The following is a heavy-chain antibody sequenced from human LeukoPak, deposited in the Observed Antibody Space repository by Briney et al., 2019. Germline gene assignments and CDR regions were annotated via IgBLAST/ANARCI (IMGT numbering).Heavy chain of an antibody. V-gene: IGHV4-38-2*01. CDR3: ARAGWIITSGIDY. CDR1: GYSISRGYY. Sequence: MPSETLSLTCGVSGYSISRGYYWAWIRQPPGKGLEWIGTIYHTGSTYYNPSLESRVTISVDTSKNEFSLNLNSVTAADTAVYYCARAGWIITSGIDYWGQGALVTVS. D-gene: IGHD1-20*01. J-gene: IGHJ4*02. CDR2: IYHTGST.